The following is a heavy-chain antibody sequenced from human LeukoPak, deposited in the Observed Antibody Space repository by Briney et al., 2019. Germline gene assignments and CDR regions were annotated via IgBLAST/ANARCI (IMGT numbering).Heavy chain of an antibody. CDR2: IKQDGNEK. J-gene: IGHJ4*02. D-gene: IGHD6-19*01. CDR3: ARTGGSSGWYSPALLKYYFDY. V-gene: IGHV3-7*01. CDR1: GFTFSSYG. Sequence: PGGSLRLSCAASGFTFSSYGMHWVRQAPGKGLEWVANIKQDGNEKYYVDSVKGRFTISRDNAKNSLYLQMNSLRAEDTAVYYCARTGGSSGWYSPALLKYYFDYWGQGTLVTVSS.